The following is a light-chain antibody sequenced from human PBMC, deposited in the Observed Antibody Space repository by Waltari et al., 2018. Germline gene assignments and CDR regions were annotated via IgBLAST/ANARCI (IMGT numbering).Light chain of an antibody. Sequence: QSALTQPASVSGSPGQSITISCTGTSSDVGGYNYVSWYQQHPGKAPKLMIYEVINRPSGVSNRFSGSKSGNSASLTIAGLQADDEADYYCSSYTSSSTVVFGGGTKLTVL. V-gene: IGLV2-14*01. CDR3: SSYTSSSTVV. CDR1: SSDVGGYNY. CDR2: EVI. J-gene: IGLJ2*01.